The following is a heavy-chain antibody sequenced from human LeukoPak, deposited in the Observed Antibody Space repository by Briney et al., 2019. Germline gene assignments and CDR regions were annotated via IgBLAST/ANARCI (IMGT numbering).Heavy chain of an antibody. CDR2: IYYSGST. V-gene: IGHV4-39*07. CDR1: GGSISSSSYY. D-gene: IGHD3-16*02. CDR3: ARAGYYDYVWGSYRYCWFDP. Sequence: PSETLSLTCTVSGGSISSSSYYWGWIRQPPGKGLEWIGSIYYSGSTYYNPSLKSRVTISVDTSKNQFSLKLSSVTAADTAVYYCARAGYYDYVWGSYRYCWFDPWGQGTLVTVSS. J-gene: IGHJ5*02.